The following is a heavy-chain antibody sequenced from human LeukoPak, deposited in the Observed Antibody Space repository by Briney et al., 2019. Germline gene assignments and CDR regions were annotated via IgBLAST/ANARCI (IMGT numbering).Heavy chain of an antibody. J-gene: IGHJ4*02. V-gene: IGHV1-8*03. Sequence: ASVKVSCKASGYTFTSYYMHWVRQATGQGLEWMGWMNPNSGNTGYAQKFQGRVTITRNTSISTAYMELSSLRSEDTAVYYCARALSTGSQDLDYWGQGTLVTVSS. CDR2: MNPNSGNT. CDR1: GYTFTSYY. CDR3: ARALSTGSQDLDY. D-gene: IGHD1-1*01.